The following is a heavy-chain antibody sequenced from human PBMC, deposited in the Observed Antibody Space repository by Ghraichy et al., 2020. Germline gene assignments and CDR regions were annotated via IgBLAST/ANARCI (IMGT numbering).Heavy chain of an antibody. J-gene: IGHJ6*02. CDR3: ARDLKVKTWGYAPYDMDV. V-gene: IGHV3-21*06. CDR1: GFSFSGYS. CDR2: ISSSSTSI. D-gene: IGHD2-15*01. Sequence: GGSLRLSCAASGFSFSGYSMNWVRQAPGKGLEWVSSISSSSTSIHYAASVKGRFTVSRDNAKNSLSLQMNSLRAENAAVYYCARDLKVKTWGYAPYDMDVWGQGTTVTVSS.